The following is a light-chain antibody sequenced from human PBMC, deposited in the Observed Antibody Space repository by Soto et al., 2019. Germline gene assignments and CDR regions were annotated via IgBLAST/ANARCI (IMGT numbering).Light chain of an antibody. CDR1: QSVSSSY. V-gene: IGKV3-20*01. CDR2: GAS. J-gene: IGKJ1*01. Sequence: EIVLTQSPGTLSLSPGXRATLSCRASQSVSSSYLAWYQQKPGQAPRLLIYGASSRASGIPDRFSGSGSGTDFTLTISRLEPEDFAVYYCQQYGSSLQTFGQGTKV. CDR3: QQYGSSLQT.